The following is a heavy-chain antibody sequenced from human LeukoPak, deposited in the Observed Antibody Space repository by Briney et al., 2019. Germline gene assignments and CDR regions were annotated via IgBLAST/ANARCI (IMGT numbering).Heavy chain of an antibody. CDR3: ASAVAAPLGDC. D-gene: IGHD6-19*01. J-gene: IGHJ4*02. CDR2: INSDGSDT. CDR1: RFTFSSYW. V-gene: IGHV3-74*01. Sequence: GGSLRLSCAASRFTFSSYWMHWVRQAPGRGLVWVSRINSDGSDTNYAESVKGRFTISRDNAKKTLYLQMNSLRVEDTAVYYCASAVAAPLGDCWGQGTLVTVSS.